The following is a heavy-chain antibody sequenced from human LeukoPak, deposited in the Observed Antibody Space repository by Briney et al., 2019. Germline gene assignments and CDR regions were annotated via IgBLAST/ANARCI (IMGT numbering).Heavy chain of an antibody. CDR1: GFTFSSYG. Sequence: GGSLRLSCAASGFTFSSYGMHWVRQAPGKGLEWVAVISYDGSNKYYADSAKGRFTISRDNSKNTLYLQINSLRVEDTAVYYCARGENFDYWGQGTLVTVSS. V-gene: IGHV3-30*03. CDR3: ARGENFDY. D-gene: IGHD3-16*01. CDR2: ISYDGSNK. J-gene: IGHJ4*02.